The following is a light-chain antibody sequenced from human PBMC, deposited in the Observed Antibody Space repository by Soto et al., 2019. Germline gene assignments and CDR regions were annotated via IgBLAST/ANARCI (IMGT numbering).Light chain of an antibody. Sequence: DIVMTQSPLSLIVTPGEPASISCRSSQSLLHSNGYNYFDWHLQKPGQSPQLLIYLGSNRASGVPDRFSGSGSGAHFTLNISIVEAEDVGVYYCMQALQTPITFGQGTRLEIK. J-gene: IGKJ5*01. CDR2: LGS. V-gene: IGKV2-28*01. CDR1: QSLLHSNGYNY. CDR3: MQALQTPIT.